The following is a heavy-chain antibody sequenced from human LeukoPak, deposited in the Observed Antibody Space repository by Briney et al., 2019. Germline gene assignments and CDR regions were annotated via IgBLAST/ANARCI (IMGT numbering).Heavy chain of an antibody. V-gene: IGHV3-21*01. CDR2: ISSSSYI. Sequence: PGGSLRLSCAASGFTFNSFRMNWVRQAPGKGLEWVSSISSSSYIYYADSVKGRFTISRDNAKNSLYLQMNSLRAEDTAVYYCARDRYCSGGSCWGFDYWGQGTLVTVSS. CDR1: GFTFNSFR. CDR3: ARDRYCSGGSCWGFDY. J-gene: IGHJ4*02. D-gene: IGHD2-15*01.